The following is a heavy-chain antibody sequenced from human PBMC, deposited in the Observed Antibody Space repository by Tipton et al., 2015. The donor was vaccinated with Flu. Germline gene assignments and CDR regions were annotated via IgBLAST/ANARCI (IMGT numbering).Heavy chain of an antibody. CDR2: ISSGGSTI. V-gene: IGHV3-11*04. CDR1: GFTFSDYY. J-gene: IGHJ4*02. D-gene: IGHD7-27*01. Sequence: SLRLSCAASGFTFSDYYMSWVRQAPGKGLEWVSHISSGGSTISYADSVRGRFTISRDNAKNSLYLQLNSLRAEDTAVYYCATLTGDDYWGQGDLVTVSS. CDR3: ATLTGDDY.